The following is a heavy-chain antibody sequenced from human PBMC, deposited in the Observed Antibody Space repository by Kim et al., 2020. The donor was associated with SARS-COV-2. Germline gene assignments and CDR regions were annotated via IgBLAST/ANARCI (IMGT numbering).Heavy chain of an antibody. Sequence: ASVKVSCKASGYTFTSYGISWVRQAPGQGLEWLGWVGAYNGDTNYAQNHQGRVTLTTDTSTSTAFLELRSLRSDDTAVYFCARDRGYGDDTFDYLGQGTL. CDR3: ARDRGYGDDTFDY. J-gene: IGHJ4*02. V-gene: IGHV1-18*01. CDR2: VGAYNGDT. D-gene: IGHD4-17*01. CDR1: GYTFTSYG.